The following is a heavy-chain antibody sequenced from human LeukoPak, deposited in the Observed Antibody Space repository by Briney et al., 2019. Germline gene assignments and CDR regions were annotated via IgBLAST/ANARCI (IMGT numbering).Heavy chain of an antibody. J-gene: IGHJ4*02. Sequence: GGPLRLSCAASGFIFSSYVMTWVRQAPGKGLESVSYISSSGSTILYADSVKGRFTISRDNAKNSLYLQMNSLRGEDTAVYYCARVWSGYSNSDYWGQGTLVTVSA. CDR2: ISSSGSTI. CDR3: ARVWSGYSNSDY. V-gene: IGHV3-48*01. CDR1: GFIFSSYV. D-gene: IGHD3-3*01.